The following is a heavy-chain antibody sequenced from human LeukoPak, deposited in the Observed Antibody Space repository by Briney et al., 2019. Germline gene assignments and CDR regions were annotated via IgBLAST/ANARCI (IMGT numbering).Heavy chain of an antibody. D-gene: IGHD6-13*01. CDR2: IYYSGST. CDR1: GGSISSYY. Sequence: SETLSLTCTVSGGSISSYYWSWIRQPPGKGLEWIGYIYYSGSTNYNPSLKSRVTISVDTSKNQFSLKLSSVTAADTAVYYCARAMYSSSWDYYYYGMDVWGQGTTVTVSS. V-gene: IGHV4-59*01. J-gene: IGHJ6*02. CDR3: ARAMYSSSWDYYYYGMDV.